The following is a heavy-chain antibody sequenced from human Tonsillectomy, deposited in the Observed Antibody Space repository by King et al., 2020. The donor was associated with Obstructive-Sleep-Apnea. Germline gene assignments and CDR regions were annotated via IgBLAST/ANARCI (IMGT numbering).Heavy chain of an antibody. CDR3: ARGDTVTLYY. D-gene: IGHD4-17*01. V-gene: IGHV3-48*04. CDR1: GFTFSSYS. J-gene: IGHJ4*02. CDR2: ISSSISTI. Sequence: VQLVESGGGLVQPGGSLRLSCAASGFTFSSYSMNWVRQAPGKGLEWVSYISSSISTIYYADSVKGRFTISRDNAKNSLYLQMNSLRAEDTAVYYCARGDTVTLYYWGQGTLVTVSS.